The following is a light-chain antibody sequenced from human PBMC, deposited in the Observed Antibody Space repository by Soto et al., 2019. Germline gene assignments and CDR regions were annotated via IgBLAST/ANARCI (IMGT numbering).Light chain of an antibody. CDR2: GAS. CDR1: QSVSSN. V-gene: IGKV3-15*01. CDR3: QQYNNWPGT. Sequence: EIVMTQSPATLSVSPGERAKLSCRASQSVSSNLAWYQQKPGQAPRLLIYGASTRATGIPARFSGSGSGTEFTLTISSLQSEDFAVYYCQQYNNWPGTFGQGTK. J-gene: IGKJ1*01.